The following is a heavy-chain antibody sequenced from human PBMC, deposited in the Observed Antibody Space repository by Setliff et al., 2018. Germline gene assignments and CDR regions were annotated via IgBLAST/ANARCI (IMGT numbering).Heavy chain of an antibody. CDR3: ASNILTGPYDAFDI. V-gene: IGHV4-38-2*02. CDR1: GYSISSGYI. J-gene: IGHJ3*02. CDR2: IYHSGST. Sequence: SETLSLTCTVSGYSISSGYIWSWIRQPAGKGLEWIGSIYHSGSTYYNPSLKGRVTISVDTSKNHFSLKLSSVTAADAAVYYCASNILTGPYDAFDIWGQGTLVTVSS. D-gene: IGHD3-9*01.